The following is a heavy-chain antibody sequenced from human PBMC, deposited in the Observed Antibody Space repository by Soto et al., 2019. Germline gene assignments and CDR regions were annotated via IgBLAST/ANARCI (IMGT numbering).Heavy chain of an antibody. V-gene: IGHV1-18*01. D-gene: IGHD2-15*01. Sequence: GASVKVSCKASGYTFTNYGISWVRQAPGQGLEWMGWISAYNGNTNYAQKLQGRVTMTTDTSTSTAYMELRSLRFDDTAVYYCARDVVVANWFDPWGQGTLVTVPQ. CDR2: ISAYNGNT. CDR3: ARDVVVANWFDP. CDR1: GYTFTNYG. J-gene: IGHJ5*02.